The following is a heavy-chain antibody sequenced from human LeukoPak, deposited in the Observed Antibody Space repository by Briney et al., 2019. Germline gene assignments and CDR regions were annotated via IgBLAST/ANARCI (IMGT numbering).Heavy chain of an antibody. D-gene: IGHD3-10*01. J-gene: IGHJ6*03. V-gene: IGHV3-53*01. CDR1: GFTVSSNY. CDR3: ARDGSSPYYYYMGV. CDR2: IYSGGST. Sequence: GGSLRLSCAASGFTVSSNYMSWVRQAPGKGLEWVSVIYSGGSTYYADSVKGRFTISRDNSKNTLYLQMNSLRAEDTAVYYCARDGSSPYYYYMGVWGKGTTVTVSS.